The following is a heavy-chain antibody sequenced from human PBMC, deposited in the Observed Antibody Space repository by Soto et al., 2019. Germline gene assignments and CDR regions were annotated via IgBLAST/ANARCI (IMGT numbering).Heavy chain of an antibody. D-gene: IGHD3-22*01. J-gene: IGHJ3*02. CDR3: ARGYYYDSSGFPDAFDI. V-gene: IGHV4-30-2*01. Sequence: SETLSLTCAVSGGPISSGGYSWSWLRQPPGKGLEWIGYIYHSGSTYYNPSLKRRVTISVDRSKNQFSLKLSSVTAADTAVYYCARGYYYDSSGFPDAFDIWGKGTMVTVS. CDR2: IYHSGST. CDR1: GGPISSGGYS.